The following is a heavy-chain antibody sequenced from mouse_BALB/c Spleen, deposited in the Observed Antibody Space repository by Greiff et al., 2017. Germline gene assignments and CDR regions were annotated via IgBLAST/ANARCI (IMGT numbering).Heavy chain of an antibody. CDR2: INPSTGYT. D-gene: IGHD2-1*01. V-gene: IGHV1-7*01. CDR1: GYTFTSYW. CDR3: APGNHPFDY. Sequence: QVQLQQSGAELAKPGASVKMSCKASGYTFTSYWMHWVKQRPGQGLEWIGYINPSTGYTEYNQKFKDKATSTADKSSSTAYMQLSSLTSEDSAVYYCAPGNHPFDYWGQGTTLTVSS. J-gene: IGHJ2*01.